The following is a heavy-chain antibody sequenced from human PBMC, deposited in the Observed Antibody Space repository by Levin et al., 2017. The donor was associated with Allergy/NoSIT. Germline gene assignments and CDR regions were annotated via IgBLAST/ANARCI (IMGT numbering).Heavy chain of an antibody. CDR3: ARDTYDIPVGPLDY. V-gene: IGHV1-46*01. J-gene: IGHJ4*02. CDR1: GYTFTSYY. CDR2: INPSGGST. D-gene: IGHD3-9*01. Sequence: GESLKISCKASGYTFTSYYMHWVRQAPGQGLEWMGIINPSGGSTSYAQTFQGRVTMTRDTSTSTVYMELSSLRSEDTAVYYGARDTYDIPVGPLDYWGQGTLVTVSS.